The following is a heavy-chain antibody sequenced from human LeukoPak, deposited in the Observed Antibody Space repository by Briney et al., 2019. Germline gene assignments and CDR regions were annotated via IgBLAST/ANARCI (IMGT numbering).Heavy chain of an antibody. CDR2: IYYSGST. J-gene: IGHJ4*02. Sequence: SETLSLTCAVSGGSISSYYWSWIRQPPGKGLEWIGYIYYSGSTNYNPSLKSRVTISVDTSKNQFSLKLTSVTAADTAVYFCARGGRHGGYQDFDYWGQGTLVTVSS. V-gene: IGHV4-59*01. CDR1: GGSISSYY. D-gene: IGHD5-12*01. CDR3: ARGGRHGGYQDFDY.